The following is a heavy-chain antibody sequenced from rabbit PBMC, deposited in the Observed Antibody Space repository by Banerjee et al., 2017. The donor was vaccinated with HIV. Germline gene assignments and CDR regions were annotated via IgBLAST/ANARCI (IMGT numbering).Heavy chain of an antibody. CDR3: VLSDAAYAYAFNL. CDR2: IDPDFRNI. CDR1: GFDFSSYG. Sequence: QSLVESGGGLVQPGGSLKLSCKASGFDFSSYGVSWVRQAPGKGLEWIGYIDPDFRNINYASWVNGRFTISSHNAQNTLYLQLNSLTAADTATYFCVLSDAAYAYAFNLWGPGTLVTVS. D-gene: IGHD6-1*01. V-gene: IGHV1S7*01. J-gene: IGHJ4*01.